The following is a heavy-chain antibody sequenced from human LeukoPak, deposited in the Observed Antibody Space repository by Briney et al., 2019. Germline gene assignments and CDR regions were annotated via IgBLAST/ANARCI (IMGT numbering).Heavy chain of an antibody. D-gene: IGHD3-3*01. J-gene: IGHJ4*02. CDR2: IYHSGST. V-gene: IGHV4-30-2*01. Sequence: SQTLSLTCAVSGGSISSGGYSWSWIRQPPGKGLEWIGYIYHSGSTYYNPSLKSRVTISVDRSKNQFSPKLSSVTAADTAVYYCARDGGGLGFDYWGQGTLVTVSS. CDR3: ARDGGGLGFDY. CDR1: GGSISSGGYS.